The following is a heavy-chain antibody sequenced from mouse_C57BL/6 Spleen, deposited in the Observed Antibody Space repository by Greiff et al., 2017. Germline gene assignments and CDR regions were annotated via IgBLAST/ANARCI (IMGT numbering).Heavy chain of an antibody. CDR2: IYPSDSET. V-gene: IGHV1-61*01. CDR3: ATGTNFDY. J-gene: IGHJ2*01. Sequence: QVQLQQPGAELVRPGSSVKLSCKASGYTFTSYWMDWVKQRPGQGLEWIGNIYPSDSETHYNQKFKDKATLTVDKSSSTAYMQLSSLTSEDSAVYYGATGTNFDYWGRGTTLTVSS. D-gene: IGHD4-1*01. CDR1: GYTFTSYW.